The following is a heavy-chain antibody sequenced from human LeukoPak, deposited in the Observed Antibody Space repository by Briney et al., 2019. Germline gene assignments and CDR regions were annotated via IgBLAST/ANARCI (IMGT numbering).Heavy chain of an antibody. J-gene: IGHJ3*02. CDR2: MNPNSGNT. Sequence: GASVKVSCKASGYTFTSYDINWVRQATGQGLEWMGWMNPNSGNTGYAQKFQGRVTMTRNTSKSTAYMELSSLRSEDTAVYYCARALYYDSSGYYEDAFDIWGQGTMVTVSS. CDR3: ARALYYDSSGYYEDAFDI. CDR1: GYTFTSYD. V-gene: IGHV1-8*01. D-gene: IGHD3-22*01.